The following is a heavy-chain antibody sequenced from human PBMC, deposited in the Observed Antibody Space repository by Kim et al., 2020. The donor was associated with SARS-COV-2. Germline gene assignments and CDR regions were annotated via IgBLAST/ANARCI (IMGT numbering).Heavy chain of an antibody. V-gene: IGHV3-9*01. CDR3: AKGHPTRREYFDY. Sequence: GGSLRLSCAASGFTFDDYAMHWVRQAPGKGLEWVSGISWNSGSLGYADSVKGQFTISSDNDNNSLYPQMHSLRAEDTALYYCAKGHPTRREYFDYWGQGTLVTVSS. D-gene: IGHD4-17*01. CDR2: ISWNSGSL. CDR1: GFTFDDYA. J-gene: IGHJ4*02.